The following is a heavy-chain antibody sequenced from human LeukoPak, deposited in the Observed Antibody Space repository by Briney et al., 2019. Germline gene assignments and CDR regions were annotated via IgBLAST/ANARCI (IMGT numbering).Heavy chain of an antibody. D-gene: IGHD6-19*01. Sequence: EASVKVSCKASGYTFTSYGISWVRQAPGQGLEWMGWISAYNGNTNYAQKLQGRVTMTTDTSTSTAYMELRSLRSDDTAVYYFARENPGIAVAGDFDYWGQGTLVTVSS. CDR2: ISAYNGNT. V-gene: IGHV1-18*01. CDR3: ARENPGIAVAGDFDY. J-gene: IGHJ4*02. CDR1: GYTFTSYG.